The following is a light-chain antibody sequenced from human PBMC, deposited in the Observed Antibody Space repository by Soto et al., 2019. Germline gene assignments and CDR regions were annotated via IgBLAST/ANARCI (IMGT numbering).Light chain of an antibody. CDR3: NSFAGGAHVV. V-gene: IGLV2-8*01. Sequence: QSALAQPPSASGSPGQSVTISCTGTSSDIGAYNYVSWYQQYPGKAPKLIIYDVNQRPSGVPDRFSGSKSGNTASLTVSGLQAEGEAVYYCNSFAGGAHVVFGGGTKLTVL. J-gene: IGLJ2*01. CDR1: SSDIGAYNY. CDR2: DVN.